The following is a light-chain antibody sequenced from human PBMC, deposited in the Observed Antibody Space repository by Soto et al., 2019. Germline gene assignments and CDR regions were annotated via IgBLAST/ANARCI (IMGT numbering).Light chain of an antibody. CDR2: SSN. Sequence: QSVLTQPPSASGTPGQRVTISCSGSSSNIGINTVNWYQRLPGTAPKLLIYSSNQRPSGVPDRFSGSKSGTSASLAISGLQSEDEADYYCAAWDDSLNGPVFGTGTKLTVL. CDR3: AAWDDSLNGPV. CDR1: SSNIGINT. V-gene: IGLV1-44*01. J-gene: IGLJ1*01.